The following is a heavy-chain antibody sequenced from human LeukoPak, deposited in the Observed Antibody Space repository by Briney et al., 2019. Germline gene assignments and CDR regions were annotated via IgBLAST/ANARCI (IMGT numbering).Heavy chain of an antibody. D-gene: IGHD5-12*01. Sequence: GGSLRLSCAASGFNFIDYSMNWVRQAPGKGLEWISYIGISSGNTKYADSVKGRFTISRDKARNSLYLQMNSMRVEDTAVYYCARDHRYAFDNWGHGTLVTVSS. CDR3: ARDHRYAFDN. V-gene: IGHV3-48*01. J-gene: IGHJ4*01. CDR2: IGISSGNT. CDR1: GFNFIDYS.